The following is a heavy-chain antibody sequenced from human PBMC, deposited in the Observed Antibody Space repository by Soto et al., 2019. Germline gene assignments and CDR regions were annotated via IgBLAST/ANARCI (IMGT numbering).Heavy chain of an antibody. CDR1: GYPFNSYH. J-gene: IGHJ5*02. D-gene: IGHD5-18*01. CDR2: INPTEGRT. CDR3: ARGREISFGYNWFDP. Sequence: QVQLVQSGAEVRKPGASVKLSCQTSGYPFNSYHMHWVRQAPGQGLEWMGVINPTEGRTRYSQKFQDRFTMTRDTSTSTVYMELSSLRSEDTAMYFCARGREISFGYNWFDPWGQRTRVTVSS. V-gene: IGHV1-46*02.